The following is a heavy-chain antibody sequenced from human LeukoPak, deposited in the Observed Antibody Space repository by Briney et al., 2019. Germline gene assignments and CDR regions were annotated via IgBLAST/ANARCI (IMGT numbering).Heavy chain of an antibody. CDR2: FDPEDGEA. V-gene: IGHV1-24*01. Sequence: ASMKVSCKVSGYTLIELSMHWVRQAPGKGLEYMGGFDPEDGEAIYAEKFQGRVTLTEDTSTDTGYMELSGLRSEDTAVYYCATVFARRALDYWGQGTLVTVSS. J-gene: IGHJ4*02. CDR1: GYTLIELS. D-gene: IGHD3-3*01. CDR3: ATVFARRALDY.